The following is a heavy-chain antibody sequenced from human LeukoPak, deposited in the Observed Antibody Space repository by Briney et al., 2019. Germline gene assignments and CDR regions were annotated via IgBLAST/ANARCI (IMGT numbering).Heavy chain of an antibody. J-gene: IGHJ4*02. D-gene: IGHD3-10*01. CDR1: GFTFSNYW. Sequence: GGSLRLSCAASGFTFSNYWMHWVRQAPGKGLVWVSRINNEGSSTTYADSVEGRFTISRDNAENTLYLQMNSLRAEDTAVYYCARGGDRSFDNWGQGTLVTVSS. V-gene: IGHV3-74*01. CDR3: ARGGDRSFDN. CDR2: INNEGSST.